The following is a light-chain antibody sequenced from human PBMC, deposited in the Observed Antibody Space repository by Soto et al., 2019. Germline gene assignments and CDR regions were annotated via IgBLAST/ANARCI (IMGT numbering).Light chain of an antibody. CDR1: QSIGNR. Sequence: GDRVTITSRASQSIGNRLAWYQQTPGKAPKLLIFKASTSQSGVPSTFSGSGSEAEFTLTISSLQPGDFATYYCQQYYNYPLTFGQGTKVDIK. V-gene: IGKV1-5*03. CDR3: QQYYNYPLT. J-gene: IGKJ1*01. CDR2: KAS.